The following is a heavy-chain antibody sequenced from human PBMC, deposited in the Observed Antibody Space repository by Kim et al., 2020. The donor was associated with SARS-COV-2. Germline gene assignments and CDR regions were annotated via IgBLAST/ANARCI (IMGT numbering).Heavy chain of an antibody. CDR3: ARRVVVAASFDY. V-gene: IGHV4-39*01. D-gene: IGHD2-15*01. Sequence: SETLSLTCTVSGGSISSNSYYWGWIRQSPVKGLEWLGSIYHSGTTYYNPSLKSRVTISVDPPKNEFSLRLRSVTATDTAVYYCARRVVVAASFDYWGRGALVTVSS. J-gene: IGHJ4*02. CDR1: GGSISSNSYY. CDR2: IYHSGTT.